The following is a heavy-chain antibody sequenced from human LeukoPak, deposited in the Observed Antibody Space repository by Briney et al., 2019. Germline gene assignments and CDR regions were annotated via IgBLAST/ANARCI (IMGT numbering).Heavy chain of an antibody. CDR2: IYHSGST. CDR1: GYSISSGYY. V-gene: IGHV4-38-2*02. CDR3: AREGKLRLLDY. J-gene: IGHJ4*02. D-gene: IGHD2-15*01. Sequence: SETLSLTCTVSGYSISSGYYWGRIRQPPGKGLEWIGSIYHSGSTYYNPSLKSRVTISVDTSKNQFSLKLSSVTAADTAVYYCAREGKLRLLDYWGQGTLVTVSS.